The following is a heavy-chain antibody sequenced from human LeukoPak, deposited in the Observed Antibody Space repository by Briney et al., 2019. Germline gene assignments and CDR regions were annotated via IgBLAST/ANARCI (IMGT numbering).Heavy chain of an antibody. CDR1: GFTFSSYA. Sequence: GGSLRLSCAAPGFTFSSYAMSWVRQAPGKGLEWVSAISGSGGSTYYADSVKGRFTISRDNSKNTLYLQMNSLRAEDTAVYYCANYDSSGYYYGPYYYYGMDVWGQGTTVTVSS. D-gene: IGHD3-22*01. CDR2: ISGSGGST. V-gene: IGHV3-23*01. J-gene: IGHJ6*02. CDR3: ANYDSSGYYYGPYYYYGMDV.